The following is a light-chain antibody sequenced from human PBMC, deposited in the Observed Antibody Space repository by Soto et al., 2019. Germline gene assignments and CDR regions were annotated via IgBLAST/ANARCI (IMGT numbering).Light chain of an antibody. CDR1: QSVSIN. CDR2: GAS. V-gene: IGKV3-15*01. CDR3: QQDYNLPIT. Sequence: TVLTPSPGTLSVSPGERASLSCRASQSVSINLAWYQQKPGQAPRLLIYGASTRATGIPARFSGSGSGTEFTLTINRLEPEDFAVYYCQQDYNLPITFGQGTRLEIK. J-gene: IGKJ5*01.